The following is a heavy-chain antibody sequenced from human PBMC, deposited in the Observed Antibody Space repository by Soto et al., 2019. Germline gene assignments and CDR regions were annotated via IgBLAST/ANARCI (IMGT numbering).Heavy chain of an antibody. CDR3: ARDQGGTYGGRENYFDY. D-gene: IGHD2-8*01. CDR1: GYTFTDYF. J-gene: IGHJ4*02. CDR2: INAGNGNT. V-gene: IGHV1-3*01. Sequence: GASVKVSCKASGYTFTDYFMNWMRQAPGQRLEWMGWINAGNGNTKYSQKLQGRVTITRDTSSSTAYMQLSSLRSEDTAVYYCARDQGGTYGGRENYFDYWGQGTLVTVSS.